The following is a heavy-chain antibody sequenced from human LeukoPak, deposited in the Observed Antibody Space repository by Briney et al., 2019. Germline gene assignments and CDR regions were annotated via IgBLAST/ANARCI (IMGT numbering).Heavy chain of an antibody. Sequence: PGGSLRLSCEASGFTFTNAWMSWVRQAPGKGLEWVGRIKSNQDGGAADYAAPGKGSFTLARDNSKNTLYLQRNSLQTEDTAVYYCTRDNYGSGWLGYLQHWGQGTLVAVSS. CDR1: GFTFTNAW. D-gene: IGHD6-19*01. CDR2: IKSNQDGGAA. J-gene: IGHJ1*01. V-gene: IGHV3-15*01. CDR3: TRDNYGSGWLGYLQH.